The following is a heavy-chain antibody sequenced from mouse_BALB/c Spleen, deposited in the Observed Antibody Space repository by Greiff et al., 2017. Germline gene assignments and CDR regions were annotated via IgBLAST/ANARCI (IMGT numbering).Heavy chain of an antibody. Sequence: QVQLQQPGAELVKPGASVKLSCKASVYTFTSYYMYWVKQRPGQGLVWIGGINPSNGGTNFNEKFKSKATLTVDKSSSTAYMQLSSLTSEDSAVYYCTRGLRYPDYWGQGTTLTVSS. J-gene: IGHJ2*01. CDR3: TRGLRYPDY. D-gene: IGHD1-1*01. CDR1: VYTFTSYY. CDR2: INPSNGGT. V-gene: IGHV1S81*02.